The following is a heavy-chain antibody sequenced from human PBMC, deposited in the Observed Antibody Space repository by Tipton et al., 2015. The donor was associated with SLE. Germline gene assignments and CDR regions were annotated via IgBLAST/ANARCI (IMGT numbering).Heavy chain of an antibody. CDR1: GYTFTGYY. V-gene: IGHV1-2*02. D-gene: IGHD2-2*01. J-gene: IGHJ4*02. Sequence: QSGAEVKKPGASVKVSCKASGYTFTGYYIHWVRQAPGQGLEWMGWINTNSGGTNYAQKFQARVTMTRDASISTAYMELSRLRSDDTAMYYCASHNCTSTSCYWPIDYWGQGTLVTVSS. CDR3: ASHNCTSTSCYWPIDY. CDR2: INTNSGGT.